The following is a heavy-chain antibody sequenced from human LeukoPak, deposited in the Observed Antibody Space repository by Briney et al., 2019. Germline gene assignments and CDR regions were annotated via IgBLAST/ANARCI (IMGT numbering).Heavy chain of an antibody. Sequence: RAGGSLRLSCAASGFTFDDYGMSWVRQAPGKGLEWVSGINWNGGSAGYADSVKGRFTISRDNAKNSLYLQMNSLRAEDTALYYCARTPPYWYDSSGYYFDYWGQGTLVTVSS. CDR2: INWNGGSA. CDR1: GFTFDDYG. D-gene: IGHD3-22*01. CDR3: ARTPPYWYDSSGYYFDY. J-gene: IGHJ4*02. V-gene: IGHV3-20*04.